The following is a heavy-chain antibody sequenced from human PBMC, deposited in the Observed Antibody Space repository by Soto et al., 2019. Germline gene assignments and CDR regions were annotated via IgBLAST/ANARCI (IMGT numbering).Heavy chain of an antibody. CDR3: VKDRAPRDGYKTQPGS. CDR1: GFTFSIYA. V-gene: IGHV3-64D*06. D-gene: IGHD5-12*01. J-gene: IGHJ5*02. Sequence: LRLSCSACGFTFSIYAMHWVRQAPGKGLEYVSAVSTNGGTSYYADSVKGGFTISRDNSRNTLYLQMNSLRPEDTAVYYCVKDRAPRDGYKTQPGSWGLGTLVTVSS. CDR2: VSTNGGTS.